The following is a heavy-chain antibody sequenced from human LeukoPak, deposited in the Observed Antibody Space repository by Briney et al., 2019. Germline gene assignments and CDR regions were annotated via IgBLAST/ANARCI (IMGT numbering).Heavy chain of an antibody. Sequence: GASVKVSCKASGYTFTGYYMHWVRQAPGQGLEWMGWINPNSGGTNYAQKFQGRVTMTRDTSISTAYMELSRLRSDDTAVYYCARYSWNYGYYYYMDVWGKGTTVTVSS. CDR1: GYTFTGYY. CDR3: ARYSWNYGYYYYMDV. CDR2: INPNSGGT. D-gene: IGHD1-7*01. V-gene: IGHV1-2*02. J-gene: IGHJ6*03.